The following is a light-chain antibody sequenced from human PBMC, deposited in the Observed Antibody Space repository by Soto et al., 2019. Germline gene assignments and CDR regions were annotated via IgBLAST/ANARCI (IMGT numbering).Light chain of an antibody. J-gene: IGKJ1*01. Sequence: AIRMTQSPSSFSASTGDRVTITCRASQGISSYLAWYQQKPGKAPKLLIYAASTLQSGVPSRFSGSGSVTDFTLTISCLQSEDFETYYGQQYYSYPRTFGQGTKVEIK. V-gene: IGKV1-8*01. CDR1: QGISSY. CDR2: AAS. CDR3: QQYYSYPRT.